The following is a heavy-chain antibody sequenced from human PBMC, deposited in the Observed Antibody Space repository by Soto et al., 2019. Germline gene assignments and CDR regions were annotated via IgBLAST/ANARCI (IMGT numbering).Heavy chain of an antibody. CDR3: ARVPGYYDILTGYLDC. Sequence: PSETLSLTCTVSGGSISSGGYYWSWIRQHPGKGLEWIGYIYYSGSTYYNPSLKSRVTISVDTSKNQFSLKLSSVTAADTAVYYCARVPGYYDILTGYLDCWGQGTLVTVPQ. CDR2: IYYSGST. V-gene: IGHV4-31*03. CDR1: GGSISSGGYY. J-gene: IGHJ4*02. D-gene: IGHD3-9*01.